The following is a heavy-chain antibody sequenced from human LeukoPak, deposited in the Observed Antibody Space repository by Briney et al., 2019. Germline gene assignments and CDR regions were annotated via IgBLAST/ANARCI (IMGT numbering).Heavy chain of an antibody. D-gene: IGHD3-10*01. V-gene: IGHV3-30-3*01. Sequence: GGSLRLSCAASGFTFSSYAMHWVRQAPGKGLEWVAVISYDGSNKYYADSVKGRFTISRDNSKNTLYLQMNSLRAEDTAVYYCARDRVVRGVISLYYYYYMDVWGKGTTVTVSS. CDR1: GFTFSSYA. J-gene: IGHJ6*03. CDR3: ARDRVVRGVISLYYYYYMDV. CDR2: ISYDGSNK.